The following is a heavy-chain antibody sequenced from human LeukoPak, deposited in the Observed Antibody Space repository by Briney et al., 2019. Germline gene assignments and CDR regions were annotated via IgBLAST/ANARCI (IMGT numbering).Heavy chain of an antibody. CDR2: ISVNGGTT. CDR3: AKFNSGY. CDR1: EFTLSSYA. V-gene: IGHV3-23*01. D-gene: IGHD3-10*01. J-gene: IGHJ4*02. Sequence: GGSLRLSCAASEFTLSSYAMSWVRQAPGKGLEWVSGISVNGGTTYYADSVKGRFTISRDNSKNTLYLQMNSLRAEDTAVYYCAKFNSGYWGQGTLVTVSS.